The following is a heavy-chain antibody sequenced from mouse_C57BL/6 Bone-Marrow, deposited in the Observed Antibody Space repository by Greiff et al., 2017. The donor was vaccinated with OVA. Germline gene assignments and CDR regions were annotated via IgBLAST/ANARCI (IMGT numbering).Heavy chain of an antibody. CDR2: IYPRSGNT. V-gene: IGHV1-81*01. CDR3: ARDYFYWYFDV. D-gene: IGHD1-1*02. J-gene: IGHJ1*03. CDR1: GYTFTSYG. Sequence: QVQLKESGAELARPGASVKLSCKASGYTFTSYGISWVKQRTGQGLKWIGEIYPRSGNTYYNEKFKGKATLTADKSSSTAYMELRSLTSEDSAVYFCARDYFYWYFDVWGTGTTVTVSS.